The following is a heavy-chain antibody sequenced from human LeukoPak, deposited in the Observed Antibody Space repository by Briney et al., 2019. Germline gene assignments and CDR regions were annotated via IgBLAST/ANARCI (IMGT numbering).Heavy chain of an antibody. V-gene: IGHV3-23*01. Sequence: GGSLRLSCAASGFTFSSYAMSWVRQAPGKGLEWVSAISGSGGSTYYADSVRGRFTISRDNTKNTLYLQMNSLRAEDTAVYYCAKDEQQLVPSWFDPWGQGTLVTVSS. CDR3: AKDEQQLVPSWFDP. CDR2: ISGSGGST. CDR1: GFTFSSYA. D-gene: IGHD6-13*01. J-gene: IGHJ5*02.